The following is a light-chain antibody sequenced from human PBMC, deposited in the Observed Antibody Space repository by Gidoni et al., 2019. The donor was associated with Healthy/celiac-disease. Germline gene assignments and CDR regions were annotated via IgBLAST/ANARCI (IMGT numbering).Light chain of an antibody. CDR3: QQSYSTPPLLT. CDR1: QSISSY. CDR2: AAS. J-gene: IGKJ4*01. V-gene: IGKV1-39*01. Sequence: DIQMTQSPSSLSASVGDRVTITCRASQSISSYLNWYQQKPGKAPKLLIYAASSLQSGVPSRFSGSGSGTDFTLTISSLQPEDFATYYCQQSYSTPPLLTCGGGTKVEIK.